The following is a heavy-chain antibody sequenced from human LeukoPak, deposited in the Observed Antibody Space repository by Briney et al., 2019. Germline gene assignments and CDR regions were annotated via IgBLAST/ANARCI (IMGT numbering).Heavy chain of an antibody. CDR2: IAYDGSNK. CDR1: GFTFSAYG. V-gene: IGHV3-30*18. CDR3: AKEYSGYDCDY. Sequence: GGSLRLSCAASGFTFSAYGMHWVRQAPGKGLEWVAVIAYDGSNKYYGDSVKGRFTISRDNSKNTLYLQMNSLRAEDTAVYYCAKEYSGYDCDYWGQGTLVTVSS. D-gene: IGHD5-12*01. J-gene: IGHJ4*02.